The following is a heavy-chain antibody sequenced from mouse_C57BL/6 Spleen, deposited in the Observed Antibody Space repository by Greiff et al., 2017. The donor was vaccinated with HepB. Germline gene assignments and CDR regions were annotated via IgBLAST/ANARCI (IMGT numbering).Heavy chain of an antibody. CDR2: IDPETGGT. D-gene: IGHD1-1*01. J-gene: IGHJ4*01. CDR3: TRRITTVVATGAMDY. Sequence: VQLQQSGAELVRPGASVTLSCKASGYTFTDYEMHWVKQTPVHGLEWIGAIDPETGGTAYNQKFKGKAILTADKSSSTAYMGLRSLTSQDSAVYYCTRRITTVVATGAMDYWGQGTSVTVSS. V-gene: IGHV1-15*01. CDR1: GYTFTDYE.